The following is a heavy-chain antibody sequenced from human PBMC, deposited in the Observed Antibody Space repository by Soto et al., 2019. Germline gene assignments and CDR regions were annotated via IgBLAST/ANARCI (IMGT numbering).Heavy chain of an antibody. V-gene: IGHV5-51*01. Sequence: PGESLKISCKGSGYSFTNYWIGWVRQMPGEGLEWMGSIYPGYSDTRYSPSFQGQVIISVDKSINTAYLQWSSLKASDTAMYYCARHVDSSVLFYYYGVDVWGQGTTVTVSS. CDR3: ARHVDSSVLFYYYGVDV. CDR2: IYPGYSDT. D-gene: IGHD2-21*01. J-gene: IGHJ6*02. CDR1: GYSFTNYW.